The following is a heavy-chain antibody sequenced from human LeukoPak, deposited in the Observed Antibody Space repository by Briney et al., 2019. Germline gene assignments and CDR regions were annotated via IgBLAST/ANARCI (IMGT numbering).Heavy chain of an antibody. J-gene: IGHJ3*02. V-gene: IGHV4-59*01. D-gene: IGHD6-25*01. CDR3: ARVSRVRLLRGGAFDI. CDR1: GGSISSYY. Sequence: SGTLSLTCTVSGGSISSYYWSWIRQPPGKGLEWIGYIYYSGSTNYNPSLKSRVTISVDTSKNQFSLKLSSVTAADTAVYYCARVSRVRLLRGGAFDIWGQGTMVTVSS. CDR2: IYYSGST.